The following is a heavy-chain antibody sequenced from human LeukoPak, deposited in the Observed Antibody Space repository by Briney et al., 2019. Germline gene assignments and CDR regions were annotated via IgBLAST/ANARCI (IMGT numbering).Heavy chain of an antibody. CDR2: IYYSGST. CDR1: GGSISSGDYY. J-gene: IGHJ4*02. Sequence: SETLSLTCTVSGGSISSGDYYWSWIRQPPGKGLEWIGYIYYSGSTYYNPSLKSRVTISVDTSKNQFSLKLSSVTAADTAVYYCARVRATTGFDYWGQGTLVTVSS. CDR3: ARVRATTGFDY. V-gene: IGHV4-30-4*01. D-gene: IGHD1-26*01.